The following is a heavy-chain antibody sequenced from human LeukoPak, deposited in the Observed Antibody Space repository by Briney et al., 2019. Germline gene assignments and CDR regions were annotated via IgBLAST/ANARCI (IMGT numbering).Heavy chain of an antibody. CDR2: ISGSGGST. CDR1: GFTFSSYA. J-gene: IGHJ4*02. V-gene: IGHV3-23*01. Sequence: PGGSLRLSCAASGFTFSSYAMSWVRQAPGKGLEWVSAISGSGGSTYYADSVKGRFTTSRDNSKNTLYLQMNSLRAEDTAVYYCAKNQLLWFGELKYWGQGTLVTVSS. CDR3: AKNQLLWFGELKY. D-gene: IGHD3-10*01.